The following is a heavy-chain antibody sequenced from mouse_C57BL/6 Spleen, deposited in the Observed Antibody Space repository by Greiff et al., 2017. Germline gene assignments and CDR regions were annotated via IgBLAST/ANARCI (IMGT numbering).Heavy chain of an antibody. Sequence: EVMLVESGGGLVQPGGSLKLSCAASGFTFSDYYMYWVRQTPEKRLEWVAYISNGGGSTYYPDTVKGRFTISRDNAKNPLYLQMGRLKSEDTAMYYCATRGYWGQGTTLTVSS. CDR1: GFTFSDYY. CDR2: ISNGGGST. V-gene: IGHV5-12*01. J-gene: IGHJ2*01. CDR3: ATRGY.